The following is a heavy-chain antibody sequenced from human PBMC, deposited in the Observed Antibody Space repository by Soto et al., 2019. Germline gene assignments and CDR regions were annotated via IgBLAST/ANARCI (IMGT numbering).Heavy chain of an antibody. CDR2: FDPEDGET. D-gene: IGHD6-19*01. V-gene: IGHV1-24*01. J-gene: IGHJ5*02. Sequence: GASVKVSCKVSGYTLTELSMHWVRQAPGKGLEWMGGFDPEDGETIYAQKFQGRVTMTEDTSTDTAYMELSSLRSEDTAVYYCATDGGTAVGGRNWFDPWGQGTLVTVSS. CDR1: GYTLTELS. CDR3: ATDGGTAVGGRNWFDP.